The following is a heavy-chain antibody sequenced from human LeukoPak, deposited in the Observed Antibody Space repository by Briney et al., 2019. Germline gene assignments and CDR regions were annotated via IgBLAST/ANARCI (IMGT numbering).Heavy chain of an antibody. D-gene: IGHD3-3*01. V-gene: IGHV1-69*06. CDR3: ARGEWSGAYNWFDP. CDR2: IIPIFGTA. Sequence: ASVKVSCKASGGTFSSYAISWVRQAPGQGLEWMGGIIPIFGTANYAQKFQGRVTITADKSISTAYMELSSLRSEDTAVYYCARGEWSGAYNWFDPWGQGTLVTVSS. J-gene: IGHJ5*02. CDR1: GGTFSSYA.